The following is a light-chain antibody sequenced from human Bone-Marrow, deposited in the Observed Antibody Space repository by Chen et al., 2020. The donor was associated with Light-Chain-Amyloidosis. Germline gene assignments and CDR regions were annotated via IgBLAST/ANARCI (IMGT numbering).Light chain of an antibody. CDR1: SGDVGTYTY. V-gene: IGLV2-14*01. Sequence: QSALTQPASVSGSPGQSITISCTGTSGDVGTYTYVSWYQQHPGKAPKVMIYAVSNRPSGVCNRFSGSKSGNTASLTISGLQAEDEADYYCSSFTSSSSYVFGPGTKVTVL. CDR2: AVS. J-gene: IGLJ1*01. CDR3: SSFTSSSSYV.